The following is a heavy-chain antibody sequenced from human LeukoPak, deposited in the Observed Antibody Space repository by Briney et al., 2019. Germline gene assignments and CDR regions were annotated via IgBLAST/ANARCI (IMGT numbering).Heavy chain of an antibody. J-gene: IGHJ4*02. D-gene: IGHD2-15*01. CDR3: ARAVSSYCSGGSCYSDY. CDR1: GFTFSSYA. CDR2: ISYDGNIK. Sequence: GGSLRLSCAASGFTFSSYAMHWVRQAPGKGLEWVAVISYDGNIKYNADSVKGRFTISRDNSKNTLYLQMNSLRAEDTAVYYCARAVSSYCSGGSCYSDYWGQGTLVTVSS. V-gene: IGHV3-30-3*01.